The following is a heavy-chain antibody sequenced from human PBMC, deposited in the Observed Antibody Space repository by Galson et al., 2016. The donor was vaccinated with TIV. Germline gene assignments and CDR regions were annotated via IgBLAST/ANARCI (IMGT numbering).Heavy chain of an antibody. CDR1: GFPFRSYN. D-gene: IGHD3-10*01. CDR3: ARRDVRGITVVRGVQYYFDY. J-gene: IGHJ4*02. CDR2: ISSGGTT. V-gene: IGHV3-23*01. Sequence: SLRLSCAVSGFPFRSYNMNWVRQAPGKGLEWVSGISSGGTTYYADSVKGRFTVSRDNSKNTLYLQMSSLSTEDTAVYFFARRDVRGITVVRGVQYYFDYWGQGTLVTVSS.